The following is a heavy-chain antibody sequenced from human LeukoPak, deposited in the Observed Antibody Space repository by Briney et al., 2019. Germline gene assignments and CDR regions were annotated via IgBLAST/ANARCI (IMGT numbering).Heavy chain of an antibody. J-gene: IGHJ4*02. CDR3: ARVGQQLALLDY. V-gene: IGHV4-59*01. CDR1: GGSISGYY. Sequence: PSETLSLTCTVSGGSISGYYWSWIRQPPGKGLEWIGYIYYSGSTNYNPSLKSRVTISVDTSKNQFSLKLSSVTAADTAVYYCARVGQQLALLDYWGQGTLVTVSS. CDR2: IYYSGST. D-gene: IGHD6-13*01.